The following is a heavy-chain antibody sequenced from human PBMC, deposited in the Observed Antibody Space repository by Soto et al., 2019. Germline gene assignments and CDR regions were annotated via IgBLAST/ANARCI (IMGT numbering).Heavy chain of an antibody. CDR1: GGSISSYY. J-gene: IGHJ6*02. Sequence: SETLSLTCTVSGGSISSYYWSWIRQPPGKGLEWIGYIYYSGSTNYNPSLKSRVTISVDTSKNQFSLKLSSVTAADTAVYYCARELVAVMAARPRGYYYYGMDVWGQGTTVTVSS. V-gene: IGHV4-59*01. CDR2: IYYSGST. D-gene: IGHD6-6*01. CDR3: ARELVAVMAARPRGYYYYGMDV.